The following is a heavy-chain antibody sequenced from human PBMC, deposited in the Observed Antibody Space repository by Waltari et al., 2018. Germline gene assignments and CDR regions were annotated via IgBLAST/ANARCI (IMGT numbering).Heavy chain of an antibody. CDR1: GFNLGDYC. J-gene: IGHJ3*02. D-gene: IGHD1-1*01. CDR3: ARDFRNGASDI. Sequence: QVQLVESGGGLVEPGGSLRLSCAGSGFNLGDYCMPWMRQAPGKGLEWISYISGSGTIVNYADSVKGRFTISRDNARNSLYLQMDSLRVDDTAVYYCARDFRNGASDIWGRGTMVTVAS. V-gene: IGHV3-11*04. CDR2: ISGSGTIV.